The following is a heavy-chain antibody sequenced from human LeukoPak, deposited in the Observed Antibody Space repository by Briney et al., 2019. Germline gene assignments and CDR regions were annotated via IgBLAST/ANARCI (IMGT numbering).Heavy chain of an antibody. D-gene: IGHD4-17*01. CDR2: IYYSGST. CDR3: ARITVTTGGVDY. J-gene: IGHJ4*02. V-gene: IGHV4-39*01. CDR1: GGSISSSSYY. Sequence: PSGTLSLTCTVSGGSISSSSYYWGWIRQPPGKGLEWIGSIYYSGSTYYNPSLKSRVTISVDTSKNQFSLKLSSVTAADTAVYYCARITVTTGGVDYWGQGTLVTVSS.